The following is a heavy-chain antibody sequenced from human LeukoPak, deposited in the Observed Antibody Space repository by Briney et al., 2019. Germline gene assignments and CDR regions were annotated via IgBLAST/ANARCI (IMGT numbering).Heavy chain of an antibody. V-gene: IGHV3-7*01. CDR1: GFTFSSYW. Sequence: GGSLRLSCAASGFTFSSYWMIWVRQAPGKGLEWVANIKQDGSEKYYVDSVKGRFTISRDNAKNSLYLQMNSLRAEDTAVYYCAREDCSSTSCSIDYWGQGTLVTVSS. D-gene: IGHD2-2*01. CDR2: IKQDGSEK. CDR3: AREDCSSTSCSIDY. J-gene: IGHJ4*02.